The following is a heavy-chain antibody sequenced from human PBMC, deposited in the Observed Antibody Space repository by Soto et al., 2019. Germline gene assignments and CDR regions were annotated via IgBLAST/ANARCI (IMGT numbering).Heavy chain of an antibody. D-gene: IGHD2-8*01. V-gene: IGHV1-58*01. J-gene: IGHJ4*02. CDR3: AADATAWQQMVPSDY. Sequence: QMQLEQSGPEVKKPGTSVKVSCKASGFTFTSSAFQWVRQARGQRLEWIGWIAVGSGYTNYAQRFQDRVTRTRDMSTATTNMELSRLTSEDTAIYYCAADATAWQQMVPSDYWGQGTLVTVSS. CDR1: GFTFTSSA. CDR2: IAVGSGYT.